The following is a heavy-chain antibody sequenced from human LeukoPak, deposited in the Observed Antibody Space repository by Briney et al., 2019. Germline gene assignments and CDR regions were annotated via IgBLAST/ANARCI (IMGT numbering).Heavy chain of an antibody. D-gene: IGHD2-21*01. CDR1: GYILTRYA. CDR3: AIPLIRIENLPKYYYYYYMDV. CDR2: INTNTGNP. Sequence: ASVKVSCKASGYILTRYAMNWVRQAPGQGLEWMGWINTNTGNPTYAQGFTGRFVFSLDTSVNTAYLQISSLKAEDTAVYYCAIPLIRIENLPKYYYYYYMDVWGKGTTVTVSS. J-gene: IGHJ6*03. V-gene: IGHV7-4-1*02.